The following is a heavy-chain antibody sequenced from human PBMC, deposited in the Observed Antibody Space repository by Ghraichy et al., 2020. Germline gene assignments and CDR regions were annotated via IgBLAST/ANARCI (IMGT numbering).Heavy chain of an antibody. CDR1: GYIFTGYS. D-gene: IGHD4-17*01. J-gene: IGHJ4*02. CDR3: ARDRLPENEYGDYAGFEF. CDR2: INPNSGDT. V-gene: IGHV1-2*02. Sequence: ASVKVSCKASGYIFTGYSIHWVRQAPGQGPEWMGWINPNSGDTQFGQKFQGRVTMTTDTSNSTAYMELSSLKRDDTAIYYCARDRLPENEYGDYAGFEFWGQGSLVTVSS.